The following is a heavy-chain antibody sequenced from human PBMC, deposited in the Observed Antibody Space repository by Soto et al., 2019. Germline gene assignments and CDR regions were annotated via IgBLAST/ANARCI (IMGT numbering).Heavy chain of an antibody. Sequence: SETLSLTCTVSGGSISSGGYYWSWIRQHPGKGLEWIGYIYYSGSTYYNPSLKSRVTISVDTSKNQFSLKLSSVTAAGTAAYYCARFLPAAIIFDYWGQGTLVTVSS. D-gene: IGHD2-2*01. CDR1: GGSISSGGYY. V-gene: IGHV4-31*03. CDR3: ARFLPAAIIFDY. CDR2: IYYSGST. J-gene: IGHJ4*02.